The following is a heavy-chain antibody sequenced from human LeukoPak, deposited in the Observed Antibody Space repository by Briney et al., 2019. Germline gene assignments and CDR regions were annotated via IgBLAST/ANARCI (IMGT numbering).Heavy chain of an antibody. J-gene: IGHJ6*02. CDR3: ARGIAAAYGGYYYGMDV. D-gene: IGHD6-13*01. CDR2: INHSGST. CDR1: GGSISSYY. Sequence: SETLSLTCTVSGGSISSYYWSWIRQPPGKGLEWIGEINHSGSTNYNPSLKSRVTISVDTSKNQFSLKLSSVTAADTAVYYCARGIAAAYGGYYYGMDVWGQGTTVTVSS. V-gene: IGHV4-34*01.